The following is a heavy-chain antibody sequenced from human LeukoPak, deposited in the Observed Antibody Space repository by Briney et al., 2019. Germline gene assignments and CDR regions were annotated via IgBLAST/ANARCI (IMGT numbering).Heavy chain of an antibody. CDR3: ARVNSGYVTSKYYYYYYMDV. CDR2: IYYSGST. V-gene: IGHV4-39*07. CDR1: GGSISSSRYY. J-gene: IGHJ6*03. D-gene: IGHD5-12*01. Sequence: PSETLSLTCTVSGGSISSSRYYWGWIRQPPGKGLEWIGSIYYSGSTYYNPSLKSRVTISVDTSKNQFSLKLNSVTAADTAVYYCARVNSGYVTSKYYYYYYMDVWGKGTTVTVSS.